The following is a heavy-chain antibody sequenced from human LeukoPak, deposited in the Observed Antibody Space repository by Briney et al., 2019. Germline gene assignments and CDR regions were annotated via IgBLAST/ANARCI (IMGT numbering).Heavy chain of an antibody. CDR1: GLSLSNYG. D-gene: IGHD3-22*01. Sequence: GGSLRLSCAVPGLSLSNYGISWVRQAPGKGLEWVAGISGSGGGTNYADSVKGRFTISRDNPKNTLYLQMNRLRAEDTAVYFCAKRGVVIRVILVGFHKEAYYFDSWGQGALVTVSS. CDR2: ISGSGGGT. J-gene: IGHJ4*02. V-gene: IGHV3-23*01. CDR3: AKRGVVIRVILVGFHKEAYYFDS.